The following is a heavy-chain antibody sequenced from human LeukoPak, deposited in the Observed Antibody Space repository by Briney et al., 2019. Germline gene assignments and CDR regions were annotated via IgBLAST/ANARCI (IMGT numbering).Heavy chain of an antibody. J-gene: IGHJ4*02. CDR1: GGSFSTNA. Sequence: ASVKVSCKASGGSFSTNAISWVRQAPGQGLEWMGALIPVFDTGTNSQKFQDRLTITADQSTSTVYMELSSLTSEDTAVYYCTRDLGYGNGGNYWGQGTLVTVSS. V-gene: IGHV1-69*13. CDR2: LIPVFDTG. CDR3: TRDLGYGNGGNY. D-gene: IGHD5-18*01.